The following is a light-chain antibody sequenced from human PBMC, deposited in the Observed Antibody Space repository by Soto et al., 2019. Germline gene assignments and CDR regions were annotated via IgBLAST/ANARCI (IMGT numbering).Light chain of an antibody. CDR3: QQYGTAPWT. CDR1: QSVSNNY. CDR2: AGS. J-gene: IGKJ1*01. Sequence: EIVLTQSPGTLSLSPGERATLSCRASQSVSNNYLAWYQQKPGQAPRLLIYAGSNRARGIPDRFGGGGSGTDFTLTVSRLEPEDFAVYYWQQYGTAPWTFGQGTKV. V-gene: IGKV3-20*01.